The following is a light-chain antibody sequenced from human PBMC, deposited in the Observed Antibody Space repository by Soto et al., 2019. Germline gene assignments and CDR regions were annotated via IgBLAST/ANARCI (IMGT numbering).Light chain of an antibody. V-gene: IGLV1-40*01. CDR3: QSYDSSLGYV. CDR1: SSNIGAGYD. CDR2: GNS. Sequence: QSVLTQPPSVSGAPGQRVTISCTGSSSNIGAGYDVHWYQQLPGTAPKLLIYGNSNRLSGVPDRFSGSKSGTSASLAITGLQAEDEADYYCQSYDSSLGYVFGTGTKVTVL. J-gene: IGLJ1*01.